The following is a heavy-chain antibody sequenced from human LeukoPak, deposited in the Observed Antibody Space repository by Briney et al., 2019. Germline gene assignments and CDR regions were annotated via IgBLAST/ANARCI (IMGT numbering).Heavy chain of an antibody. Sequence: GGSLRLSCAASGFTFSSYAMSWVRQAPGKGLGWFSAISGSGGSTYYADSVKGRFTISRDNSKNTRYLQMNSLRAEDTAVYYCAKSKGGQGPKEFDYWGQGTLVTVSS. D-gene: IGHD3-16*01. V-gene: IGHV3-23*01. CDR3: AKSKGGQGPKEFDY. CDR2: ISGSGGST. CDR1: GFTFSSYA. J-gene: IGHJ4*02.